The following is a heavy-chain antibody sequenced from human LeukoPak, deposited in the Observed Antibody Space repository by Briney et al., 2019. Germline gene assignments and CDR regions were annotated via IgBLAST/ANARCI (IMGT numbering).Heavy chain of an antibody. CDR1: GGSVSSGSYY. Sequence: SETLSLTCTVSGGSVSSGSYYWSWIRQPPGKGLEWIGHIYYSGSTNYNSSLKSRVTTSVDTSKNQFSLKLSSVTAADTAVYYCARDSVPHCSSTSCYRNDAFDIWGQGTMVTISS. CDR3: ARDSVPHCSSTSCYRNDAFDI. D-gene: IGHD2-2*02. V-gene: IGHV4-61*01. CDR2: IYYSGST. J-gene: IGHJ3*02.